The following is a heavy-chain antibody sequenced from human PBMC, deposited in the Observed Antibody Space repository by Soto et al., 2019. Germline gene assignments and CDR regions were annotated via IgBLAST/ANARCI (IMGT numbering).Heavy chain of an antibody. CDR2: IIPLFGTT. D-gene: IGHD3-10*01. J-gene: IGHJ6*02. V-gene: IGHV1-69*01. CDR1: GDTFKNCV. Sequence: QVQVVQSGVEVRRPGSSVKVSCKASGDTFKNCVISWVRQAPGQGLEWMGGIIPLFGTTDFAQRFQGRLTITTGESKTTAYKELSRLRSEDTATYYCAAELGFGKLSVVWGQGTTVIVSS. CDR3: AAELGFGKLSVV.